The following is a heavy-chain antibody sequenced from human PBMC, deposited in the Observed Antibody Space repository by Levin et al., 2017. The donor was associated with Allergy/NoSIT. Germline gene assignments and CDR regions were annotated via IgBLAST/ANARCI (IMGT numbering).Heavy chain of an antibody. Sequence: PSETLSLTCAVYGGSFRGYYWSWVRQPPGKGLEWIGEINHSGDTNYNQSLKSRVTISVDTSKNQFSLRLSSVTAADTAVYYCARRPYSAGFDPWGQGTLVTVSS. CDR1: GGSFRGYY. V-gene: IGHV4-34*01. CDR3: ARRPYSAGFDP. J-gene: IGHJ5*02. CDR2: INHSGDT. D-gene: IGHD2-21*01.